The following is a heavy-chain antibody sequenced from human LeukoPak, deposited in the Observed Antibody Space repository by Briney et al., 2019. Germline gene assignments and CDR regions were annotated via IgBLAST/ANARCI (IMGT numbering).Heavy chain of an antibody. J-gene: IGHJ3*02. CDR2: INNVASHI. CDR1: GFTFSISA. Sequence: PGGSLRLSCSASGFTFSISAMNWVRQAPGKGLEWVSSINNVASHIYYADSVKGRFTISRDDAKNTLYLQMNSLGAEDTAVYYCARHSSLSTTWAFDIWGQGTMVTVSS. CDR3: ARHSSLSTTWAFDI. D-gene: IGHD4-17*01. V-gene: IGHV3-21*06.